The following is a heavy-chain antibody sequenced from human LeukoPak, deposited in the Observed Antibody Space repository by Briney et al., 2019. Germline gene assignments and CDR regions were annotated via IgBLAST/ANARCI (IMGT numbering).Heavy chain of an antibody. Sequence: PSETLSRTCTVSGGSISSHYWSWIRQPPGRELEWIGYIYYSGSTNYNPSLKSRVTISVDTSKNQFSLKLSSVTAADTAVYYCARHFDSSRPVDYWGQGTLVTVSS. V-gene: IGHV4-59*08. CDR1: GGSISSHY. J-gene: IGHJ4*02. CDR3: ARHFDSSRPVDY. D-gene: IGHD3-22*01. CDR2: IYYSGST.